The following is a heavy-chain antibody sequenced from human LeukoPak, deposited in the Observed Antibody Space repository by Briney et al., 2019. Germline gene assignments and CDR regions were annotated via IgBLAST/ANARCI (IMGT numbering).Heavy chain of an antibody. CDR3: ASYYYGSGIQDGYYFDY. CDR1: GGTFSSYA. Sequence: SVKVSCKASGGTFSSYAISWVRQAPGQGLEWMGGIIPIFGTANYAQKFQGRVTITADESTSTAYMELSSLRSKDTAVYYCASYYYGSGIQDGYYFDYWGQGTLVTVSS. D-gene: IGHD3-10*01. J-gene: IGHJ4*02. V-gene: IGHV1-69*01. CDR2: IIPIFGTA.